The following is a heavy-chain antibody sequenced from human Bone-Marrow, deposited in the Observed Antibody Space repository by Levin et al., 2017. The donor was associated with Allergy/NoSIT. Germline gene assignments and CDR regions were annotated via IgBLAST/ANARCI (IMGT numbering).Heavy chain of an antibody. V-gene: IGHV4-30-4*01. J-gene: IGHJ4*02. Sequence: SETLSLTCTVSGGSLSSGDYYWSWLRQTPGKGLECIGYISDTGSTYYNPSLKSRLTISVDTSRNQFSLKLSSVTAADTAIYYCARELKENNFDTIGYYIDHWGQGVLVTVSS. CDR2: ISDTGST. D-gene: IGHD3-22*01. CDR1: GGSLSSGDYY. CDR3: ARELKENNFDTIGYYIDH.